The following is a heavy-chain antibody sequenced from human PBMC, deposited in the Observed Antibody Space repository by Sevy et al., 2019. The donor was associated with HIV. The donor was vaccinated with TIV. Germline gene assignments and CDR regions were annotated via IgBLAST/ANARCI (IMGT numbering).Heavy chain of an antibody. CDR3: AGAVDYYDIGGLHY. Sequence: GGSLRLSCAASGFIFSDYDMNWVRQAPGKGLEWISVISSRSSYIKYADSLKGRVTISRDNANNSLFLQVNSLRAEDTAVYYCAGAVDYYDIGGLHYWGQGALVTVSS. J-gene: IGHJ4*02. V-gene: IGHV3-21*05. CDR1: GFIFSDYD. CDR2: ISSRSSYI. D-gene: IGHD3-22*01.